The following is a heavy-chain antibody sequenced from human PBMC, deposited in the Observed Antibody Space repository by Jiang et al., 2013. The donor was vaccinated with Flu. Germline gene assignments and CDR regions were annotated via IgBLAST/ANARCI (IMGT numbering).Heavy chain of an antibody. Sequence: SGFTFSSYAMSWVRQAPGKGLEWVSAISGSGGSTYYADSVKGRFTISRDNSKNTLYLQMNSLRAEDTAVYYCAKEFSSGWPLRTDFDYWGQGTLVTVSS. CDR1: GFTFSSYA. CDR3: AKEFSSGWPLRTDFDY. J-gene: IGHJ4*02. D-gene: IGHD6-19*01. V-gene: IGHV3-23*01. CDR2: ISGSGGST.